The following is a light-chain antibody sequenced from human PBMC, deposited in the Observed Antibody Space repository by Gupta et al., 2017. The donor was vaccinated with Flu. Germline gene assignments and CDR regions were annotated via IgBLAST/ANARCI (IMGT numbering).Light chain of an antibody. V-gene: IGKV3-15*01. J-gene: IGKJ2*03. Sequence: EIVMTQSPATLSVSPGERATLSCRASQSVSSNLAWYQQKPGQAPRLLIYGASTRATGIPARFSGIGSGTEFTLTISSLQSEDFAVYDCQQYNNWPPYSFGQGTKLEIK. CDR1: QSVSSN. CDR2: GAS. CDR3: QQYNNWPPYS.